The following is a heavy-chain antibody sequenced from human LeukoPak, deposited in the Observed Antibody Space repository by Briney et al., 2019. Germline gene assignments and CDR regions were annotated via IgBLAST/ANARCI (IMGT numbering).Heavy chain of an antibody. CDR1: GFTFSNYW. D-gene: IGHD5-24*01. CDR2: MRQDGDGK. Sequence: QPGRSLRLSCAASGFTFSNYWMSSVRQAPGKWLEWVANMRQDGDGKSYVDSVKGRFTISRDNAKNSLYLQMNSLRAEGTAVYYCARARDGYNSRYYGMDVWGQGTTVTVSS. CDR3: ARARDGYNSRYYGMDV. V-gene: IGHV3-7*01. J-gene: IGHJ6*02.